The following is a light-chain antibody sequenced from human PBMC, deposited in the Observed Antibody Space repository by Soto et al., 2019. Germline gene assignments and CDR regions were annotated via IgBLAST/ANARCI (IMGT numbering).Light chain of an antibody. CDR1: QSLVFTDGNTY. CDR3: MQGTHWPHT. Sequence: DIVMTQSPLSLPVTLGQPASISCTSSQSLVFTDGNTYLNWFQQRPGQPPSRLIYEVSHRDSGLPERFSGSGSGTDFTLKISRVEADDVGIYDCMQGTHWPHTFGEGTKVEIK. V-gene: IGKV2-30*01. CDR2: EVS. J-gene: IGKJ1*01.